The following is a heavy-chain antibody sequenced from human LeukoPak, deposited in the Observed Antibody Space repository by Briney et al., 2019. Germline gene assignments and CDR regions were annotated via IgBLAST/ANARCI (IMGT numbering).Heavy chain of an antibody. CDR3: ARGYEDSGLVVVPAAMEKAFDI. V-gene: IGHV3-53*01. CDR2: IYSGDST. J-gene: IGHJ3*02. CDR1: GFTVSSNY. Sequence: GGSLRLSCAASGFTVSSNYMSWVRQAPGKGLEWVSVIYSGDSTYYADSVKGRFTISRDNSKNTLYLQMNSLRAEDTAVYYCARGYEDSGLVVVPAAMEKAFDIWGQGTMVTVSS. D-gene: IGHD2-2*01.